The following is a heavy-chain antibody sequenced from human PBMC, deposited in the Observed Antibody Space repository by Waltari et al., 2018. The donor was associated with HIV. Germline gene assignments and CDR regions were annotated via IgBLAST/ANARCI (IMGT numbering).Heavy chain of an antibody. Sequence: EVQLVQSGAEVKEPGEPLKISCKASGYTFPTFWIGWVRQMPGKGLDWMGIIDPDVSETRYSPSFQGQVTISVDKSISTAYLQWGSLKASDSAIYYCARSYCSSTACSTLGYFGMDVWGQGTTVTVSS. D-gene: IGHD2-2*01. CDR2: IDPDVSET. J-gene: IGHJ6*02. CDR3: ARSYCSSTACSTLGYFGMDV. V-gene: IGHV5-51*03. CDR1: GYTFPTFW.